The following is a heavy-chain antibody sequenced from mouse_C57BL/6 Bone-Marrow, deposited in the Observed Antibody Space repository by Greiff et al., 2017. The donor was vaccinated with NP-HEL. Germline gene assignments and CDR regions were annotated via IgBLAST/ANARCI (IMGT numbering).Heavy chain of an antibody. CDR3: ARASFDY. CDR2: ISSGGSYT. J-gene: IGHJ2*01. V-gene: IGHV5-6*01. CDR1: GFTFSSYG. Sequence: EVQLQESGGDLVKPGGSLKLSCAASGFTFSSYGMSWVRQTPDQRLEWVATISSGGSYTYYPDSVKGRFTISRDNAKNTLYLQMSSLKSEDTAMYYCARASFDYWGQGTTLTVSS.